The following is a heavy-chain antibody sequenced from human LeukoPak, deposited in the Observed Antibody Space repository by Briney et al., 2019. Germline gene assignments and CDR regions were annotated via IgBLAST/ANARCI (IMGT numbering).Heavy chain of an antibody. Sequence: GGSLRLSCAASGFTFSDYYMSWIRQAPGKGLEWVSYISSSSSYTNYADSVKGRFTISRDNAKNSLYLQMNSLKAEDTAVYYCARSSSGWCYYYGMDVWGKGTTVTVSS. CDR2: ISSSSSYT. V-gene: IGHV3-11*06. D-gene: IGHD6-19*01. J-gene: IGHJ6*04. CDR3: ARSSSGWCYYYGMDV. CDR1: GFTFSDYY.